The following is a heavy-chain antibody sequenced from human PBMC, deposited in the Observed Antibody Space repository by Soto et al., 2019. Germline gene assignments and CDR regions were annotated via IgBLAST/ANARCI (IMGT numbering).Heavy chain of an antibody. V-gene: IGHV3-23*01. CDR3: AKSRDSYGYQYYFDY. CDR1: GFTFSSYA. CDR2: ISGSGGST. D-gene: IGHD5-18*01. Sequence: GGSLRLSCAASGFTFSSYAMSWVRQAPGKGLEWVSAISGSGGSTYYADSVKGRFTISRDNSKNTLYLQMNSLRAEDTAVYYCAKSRDSYGYQYYFDYWCQGTLVTVSS. J-gene: IGHJ4*02.